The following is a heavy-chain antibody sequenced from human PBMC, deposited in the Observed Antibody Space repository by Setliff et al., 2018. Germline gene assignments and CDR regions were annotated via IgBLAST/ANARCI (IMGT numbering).Heavy chain of an antibody. J-gene: IGHJ5*02. CDR1: GGSMLGGHYY. CDR2: IYYSGNT. D-gene: IGHD2-15*01. CDR3: ARGHCSSGECPNYFDP. V-gene: IGHV4-31*03. Sequence: PSETLSLTCTVSGGSMLGGHYYWSWIRQLPGKGLEWIAYIYYSGNTYYNPSLKSRVTISVDTSKNQFSLKINSVTAADTAVYYCARGHCSSGECPNYFDPWGQGTQVTVSS.